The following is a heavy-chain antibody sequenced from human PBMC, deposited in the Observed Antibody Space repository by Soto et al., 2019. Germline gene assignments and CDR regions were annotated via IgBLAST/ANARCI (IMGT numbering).Heavy chain of an antibody. V-gene: IGHV3-15*01. J-gene: IGHJ3*02. CDR1: GFTFTNAW. CDR2: IKSKTNGGTI. Sequence: EVQLVESGGGLVKPGGSLRLSCAASGFTFTNAWMSWVRQAPGKGLEWVGRIKSKTNGGTIEYAALVKGRFTISRDDSKNTLSLQMTSLKTEDTAVYYCGTGDAFDMWGQGTMVTVSS. CDR3: GTGDAFDM. D-gene: IGHD7-27*01.